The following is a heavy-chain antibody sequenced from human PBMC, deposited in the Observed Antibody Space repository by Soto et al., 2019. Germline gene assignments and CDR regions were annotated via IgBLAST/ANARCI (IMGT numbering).Heavy chain of an antibody. J-gene: IGHJ4*02. Sequence: SVKGRFTISIDNSKNTLYLQMNSLRAEDTAVYYCAKGDAILFDYWGQGTLVTVSS. D-gene: IGHD1-26*01. CDR3: AKGDAILFDY. V-gene: IGHV3-30*02.